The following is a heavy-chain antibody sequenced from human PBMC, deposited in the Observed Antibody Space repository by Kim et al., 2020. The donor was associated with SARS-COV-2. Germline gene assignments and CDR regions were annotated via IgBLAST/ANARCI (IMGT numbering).Heavy chain of an antibody. CDR1: GFTFSSYA. CDR3: ARGGPVYGDYVEYYYYGMDV. V-gene: IGHV3-23*01. D-gene: IGHD4-17*01. CDR2: ISGSGGST. J-gene: IGHJ6*02. Sequence: GGSLRLSCAASGFTFSSYAMSWVRQAPGKGLEWVSAISGSGGSTYYADSVKGRFTISRDNSKNTLYLQMNSLRAEDTAVYYCARGGPVYGDYVEYYYYGMDVWGQGTTVTVSS.